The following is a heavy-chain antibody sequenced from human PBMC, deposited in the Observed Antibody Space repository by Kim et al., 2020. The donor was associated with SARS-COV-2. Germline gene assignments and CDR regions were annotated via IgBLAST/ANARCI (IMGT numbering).Heavy chain of an antibody. V-gene: IGHV3-15*01. J-gene: IGHJ5*01. CDR2: NIRKSGGGAT. D-gene: IGHD3-16*01. CDR3: TRDRLGGWDS. CDR1: GFTFDNAW. Sequence: GGSLRLSCAASGFTFDNAWMSWVRQAPGKGLEWVARNIRKSGGGATDYAASVKGEFTISREDAQNMGYLQMNSLTTEDPGVFYCTRDRLGGWDS.